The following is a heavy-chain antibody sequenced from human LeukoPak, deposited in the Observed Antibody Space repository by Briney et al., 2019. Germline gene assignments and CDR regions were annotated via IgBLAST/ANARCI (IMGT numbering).Heavy chain of an antibody. V-gene: IGHV4-34*01. CDR2: INHSGST. CDR1: GGSFSGYY. D-gene: IGHD2-2*01. J-gene: IGHJ6*03. Sequence: SETLSLTCAVYGGSFSGYYWTWIRQPPGKGLEWIGEINHSGSTNYNPSLKSRVTISVDTSKNQFSLKLSSVTAADTAVYYCARADIVVVPAVQGYYYYMDVWAKGTTVTVSS. CDR3: ARADIVVVPAVQGYYYYMDV.